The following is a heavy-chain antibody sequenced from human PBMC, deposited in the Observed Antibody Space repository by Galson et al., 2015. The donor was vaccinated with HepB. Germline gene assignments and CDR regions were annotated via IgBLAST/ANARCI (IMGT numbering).Heavy chain of an antibody. CDR2: ISAYNGNT. CDR3: ARDARGFLALNYGMDV. V-gene: IGHV1-18*04. Sequence: SVKVSCKASGYTFTSYGISWVRQAPGQGLEWMGWISAYNGNTNYAQKLQGRVTMTTDTSTSTAYMELRSLRSDDTAVYYCARDARGFLALNYGMDVWGQGTTVTVSS. CDR1: GYTFTSYG. J-gene: IGHJ6*02. D-gene: IGHD3-3*01.